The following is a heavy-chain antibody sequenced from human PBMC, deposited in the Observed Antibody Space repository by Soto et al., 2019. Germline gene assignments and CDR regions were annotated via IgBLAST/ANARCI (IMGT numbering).Heavy chain of an antibody. J-gene: IGHJ4*02. V-gene: IGHV1-8*01. CDR3: ARDDCSGGSCYSSPSFDY. CDR2: MNPNGGNT. CDR1: GYTFTRDD. D-gene: IGHD2-15*01. Sequence: GASVKVSCKASGYTFTRDDINWVRQAKGQGLEWMGWMNPNGGNTGYAQKLQGRVTMTTDTSTSTAYMELRSVRSDDTAVYYCARDDCSGGSCYSSPSFDYWGQGTLVTVSS.